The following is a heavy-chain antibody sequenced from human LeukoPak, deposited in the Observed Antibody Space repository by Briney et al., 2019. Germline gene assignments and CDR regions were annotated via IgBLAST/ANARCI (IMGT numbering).Heavy chain of an antibody. CDR2: INHSGST. V-gene: IGHV4-34*01. Sequence: KPSETLSLTCAVYGGSFSGYYWSWIRQPPGKGLEWIGEINHSGSTNYNPSLKSRVTISVDTSKNQFSLKLSPVTAADTAVYYCAREGWFGESYFDYWGQGTLVTVSS. CDR1: GGSFSGYY. D-gene: IGHD3-10*01. CDR3: AREGWFGESYFDY. J-gene: IGHJ4*02.